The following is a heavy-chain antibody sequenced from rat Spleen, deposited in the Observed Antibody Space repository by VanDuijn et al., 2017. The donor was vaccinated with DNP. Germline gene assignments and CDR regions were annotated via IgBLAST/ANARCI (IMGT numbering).Heavy chain of an antibody. Sequence: EVQLVESGGGLVQPGRSLKLSCAASGFTFSNYGMAWVRQAPTKGLEWVASISSGSGDTYYRDSVKGRFTVSRDNAKSSLYLQMDSLRSEDTATYYCARRHYGPKDYWGQGVMVTVSS. CDR3: ARRHYGPKDY. V-gene: IGHV5S13*01. D-gene: IGHD1-11*01. J-gene: IGHJ2*01. CDR2: ISSGSGDT. CDR1: GFTFSNYG.